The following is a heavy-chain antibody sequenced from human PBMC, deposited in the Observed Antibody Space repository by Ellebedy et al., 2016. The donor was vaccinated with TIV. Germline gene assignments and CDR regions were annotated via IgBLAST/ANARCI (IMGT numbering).Heavy chain of an antibody. V-gene: IGHV3-23*01. Sequence: GGSLRLSXAASGFTFSSYAMSWVRQAPGKGLEWVSAISGSGGSTYYADSVKGRFTISRDNSKNTLYLQMNSLRAEDTAVYYCAKDLWFGELIDIWGQGTMVTVSS. J-gene: IGHJ3*02. D-gene: IGHD3-10*01. CDR1: GFTFSSYA. CDR2: ISGSGGST. CDR3: AKDLWFGELIDI.